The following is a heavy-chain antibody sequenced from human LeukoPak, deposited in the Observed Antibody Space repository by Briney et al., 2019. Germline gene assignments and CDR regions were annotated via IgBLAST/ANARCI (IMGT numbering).Heavy chain of an antibody. D-gene: IGHD2-21*01. CDR3: AKDYEAGDGIYFFDY. CDR2: ISGSGGST. V-gene: IGHV3-23*01. CDR1: GFTFSRYA. Sequence: GGSLRLSCAASGFTFSRYAMSWVRQAPGKGLEWVSAISGSGGSTYYADSVKGRFTISRDNSKNTLYLYMNSLRAEDTTVYYCAKDYEAGDGIYFFDYWGQGTLVTVSS. J-gene: IGHJ4*02.